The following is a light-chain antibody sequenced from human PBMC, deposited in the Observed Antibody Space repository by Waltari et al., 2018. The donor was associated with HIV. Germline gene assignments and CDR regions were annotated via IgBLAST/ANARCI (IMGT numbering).Light chain of an antibody. J-gene: IGLJ1*01. CDR1: DVGRKS. CDR3: QVWDRNSNHYV. V-gene: IGLV3-21*04. CDR2: YDS. Sequence: SSVLTQPPSVSVAPGETASITCGGSDVGRKSVHWYQQKPGQAPMLVIFYDSDRSSEIPDRFSGFVSGNTATLTISGVEAGDEADYYCQVWDRNSNHYVFGSGTKVTVL.